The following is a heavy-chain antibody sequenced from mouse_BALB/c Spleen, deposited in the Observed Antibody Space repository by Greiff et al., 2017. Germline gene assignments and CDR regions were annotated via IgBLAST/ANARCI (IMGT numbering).Heavy chain of an antibody. CDR2: INPYNDGT. V-gene: IGHV1-14*01. Sequence: VQLQQSGPELVKPGAPVKMSCKASGYTFTSYVMHWVKQKPGQGLEWIGYINPYNDGTKYNEKFKGKATLTSDKSSSTAYMELSSLTSEDSAVYYCARGRGSYDYAMDYWGQGTSVTVSS. CDR3: ARGRGSYDYAMDY. J-gene: IGHJ4*01. D-gene: IGHD1-1*02. CDR1: GYTFTSYV.